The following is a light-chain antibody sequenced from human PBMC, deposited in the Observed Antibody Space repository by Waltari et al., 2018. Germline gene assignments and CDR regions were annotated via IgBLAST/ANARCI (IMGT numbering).Light chain of an antibody. CDR2: GAS. J-gene: IGKJ2*01. CDR3: QQYGSPYT. V-gene: IGKV3-20*01. Sequence: EIVLTQSPGTLSLSPGEKATLSCRASQTVSNNFLAWYQQKPGQAPRLLIYGASSRAIGIPDRFSGSVSGTDFTLTISRLEPEDFAVYHCQQYGSPYTFGQGTKLEIK. CDR1: QTVSNNF.